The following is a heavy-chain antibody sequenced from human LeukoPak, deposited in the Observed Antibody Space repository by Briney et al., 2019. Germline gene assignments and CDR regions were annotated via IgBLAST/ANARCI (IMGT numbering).Heavy chain of an antibody. V-gene: IGHV1-8*03. D-gene: IGHD2-15*01. J-gene: IGHJ6*03. CDR1: GYTFTGYY. CDR2: MNPNSGNT. Sequence: ASMKVSCKASGYTFTGYYMHWVRQAPGQGLEWMGWMNPNSGNTGYAQKFQGRVTITRNTSISTAYMELSSLRSEDTAVYYCARAYSYCSGGSCYSHYYYYMDVWGKGTTVTVSS. CDR3: ARAYSYCSGGSCYSHYYYYMDV.